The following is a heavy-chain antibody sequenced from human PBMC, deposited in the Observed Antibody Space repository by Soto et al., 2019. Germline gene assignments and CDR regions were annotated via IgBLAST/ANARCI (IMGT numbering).Heavy chain of an antibody. CDR3: ARVVVVKEPYAFDI. D-gene: IGHD2-15*01. CDR1: GGSISSGGYS. V-gene: IGHV4-30-2*01. Sequence: KPSETLSLTCAVSGGSISSGGYSWSWIRQPPGKGLEWIGYIYHSGSTYYNPSLKSRVTISVDRSKNQFSLKLSSVTAADTAVYYCARVVVVKEPYAFDIWGQGTMVTVSS. J-gene: IGHJ3*02. CDR2: IYHSGST.